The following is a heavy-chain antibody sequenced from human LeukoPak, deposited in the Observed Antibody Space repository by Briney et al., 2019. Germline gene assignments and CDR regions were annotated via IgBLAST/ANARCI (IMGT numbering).Heavy chain of an antibody. Sequence: GGSLRLSCAASGFSFSSYGMSWVRQAPGKGLEWVSTIGGTGGNTYYADSVKGRFTISRDNSKNTLYLQMNSLRAEDTAVYYCAKDQATVTKDYWGQGTLVTVSS. CDR3: AKDQATVTKDY. CDR2: IGGTGGNT. D-gene: IGHD4-17*01. V-gene: IGHV3-23*01. CDR1: GFSFSSYG. J-gene: IGHJ4*02.